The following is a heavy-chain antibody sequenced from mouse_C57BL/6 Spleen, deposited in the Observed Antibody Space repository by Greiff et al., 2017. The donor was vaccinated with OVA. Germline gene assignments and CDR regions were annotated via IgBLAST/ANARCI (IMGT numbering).Heavy chain of an antibody. Sequence: VQLKQPGAELVKPGASVKLSCKSSGYTFTSYWMHWVQQRPGRGLAWIGRIAPNRGGTKYNETVKSTATLTVDQPSSTAYMPLSSRTSEDSAVYYCARGGPGDYWGQGTSVTVSS. CDR2: IAPNRGGT. V-gene: IGHV1-72*01. CDR1: GYTFTSYW. J-gene: IGHJ4*01. CDR3: ARGGPGDY.